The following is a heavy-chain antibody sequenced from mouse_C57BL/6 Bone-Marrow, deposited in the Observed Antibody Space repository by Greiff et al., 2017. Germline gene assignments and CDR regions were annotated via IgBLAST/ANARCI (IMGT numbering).Heavy chain of an antibody. D-gene: IGHD1-1*01. CDR1: GFTFSSYT. V-gene: IGHV5-9*01. J-gene: IGHJ1*03. CDR2: ISGGGGNT. CDR3: SRQVTTVLATKYFDV. Sequence: DVHLVESGGGLVKPGGSLKLSCAASGFTFSSYTMSWVRQTPEQRLQWVAAISGGGGNTYYPDSVKGRFTISRDNDKNILYLQMSSLRSEDTAWYYCSRQVTTVLATKYFDVWGTGTTVTVSS.